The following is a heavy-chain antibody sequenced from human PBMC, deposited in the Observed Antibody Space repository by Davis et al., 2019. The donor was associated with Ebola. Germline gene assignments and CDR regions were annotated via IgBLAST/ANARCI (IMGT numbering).Heavy chain of an antibody. CDR2: ISYDGSNK. CDR3: ARDPQQLGNFDY. V-gene: IGHV3-30-3*01. J-gene: IGHJ4*02. CDR1: GFTFSSYA. D-gene: IGHD6-13*01. Sequence: GESLKISCAASGFTFSSYAMHWVRQAPGKGLEWVAVISYDGSNKYYADSVKGRFTISRDNSKNTLYLQMNSLRAEDTAVYYCARDPQQLGNFDYWGQGTLATVSS.